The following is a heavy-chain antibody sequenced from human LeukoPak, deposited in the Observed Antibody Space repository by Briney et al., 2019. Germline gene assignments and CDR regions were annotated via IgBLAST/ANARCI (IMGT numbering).Heavy chain of an antibody. D-gene: IGHD1-7*01. CDR2: INHSGST. J-gene: IGHJ4*02. CDR3: ARRRYNWNYGLYYFDY. Sequence: TSETLSLTCAVYGGSFSGYYWSWIRQPPGKGLEWIGEINHSGSTNYNPSLKSRVTISVDTSKNQFSLKLSSVTAADTAVYYCARRRYNWNYGLYYFDYWGQGTLVPSPQ. CDR1: GGSFSGYY. V-gene: IGHV4-34*01.